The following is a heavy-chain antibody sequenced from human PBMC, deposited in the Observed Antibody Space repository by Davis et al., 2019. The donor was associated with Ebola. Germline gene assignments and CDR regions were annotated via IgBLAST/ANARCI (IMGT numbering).Heavy chain of an antibody. Sequence: AVKVSCKASGCTFSSYAISWVRQAPGQRLEWMGGLIPIVGTANYAQKFQGRVTMTAEESTSTAYMELSSLRSEDTAVYYCARDTQQLGHYYYYYGMDVWGKGTTVTVAS. CDR2: LIPIVGTA. V-gene: IGHV1-69*13. CDR3: ARDTQQLGHYYYYYGMDV. J-gene: IGHJ6*04. CDR1: GCTFSSYA. D-gene: IGHD6-13*01.